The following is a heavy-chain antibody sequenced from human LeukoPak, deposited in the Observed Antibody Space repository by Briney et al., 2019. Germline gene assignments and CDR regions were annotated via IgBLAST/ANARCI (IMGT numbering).Heavy chain of an antibody. CDR2: INAGNGNT. D-gene: IGHD6-19*01. V-gene: IGHV1-3*01. CDR1: GYTFTTYV. Sequence: ASVTVSFTASGYTFTTYVMHWVRQAPGQRLEWMGWINAGNGNTKYSQKFQDTVTITRDTSASTAYMELSSLRSEDTAVYYCARTLSSGWTHFDYWGQGTLVTVSS. CDR3: ARTLSSGWTHFDY. J-gene: IGHJ4*02.